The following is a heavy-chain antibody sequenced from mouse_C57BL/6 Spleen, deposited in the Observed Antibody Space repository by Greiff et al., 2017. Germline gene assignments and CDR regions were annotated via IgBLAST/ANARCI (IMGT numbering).Heavy chain of an antibody. J-gene: IGHJ4*01. CDR3: ARSPYYGSRGPYYYAMDY. D-gene: IGHD1-1*01. V-gene: IGHV1-53*01. Sequence: QVQLQQPGTELVKPGASVKLSCKASGYTFTSYWMHWVKQRPGQGLEWIGNINPSNGGTNYNEKFKSKATLTVDKSSSTAYMQLSSLTSEDSAVYYCARSPYYGSRGPYYYAMDYWGQGTSVTVSS. CDR2: INPSNGGT. CDR1: GYTFTSYW.